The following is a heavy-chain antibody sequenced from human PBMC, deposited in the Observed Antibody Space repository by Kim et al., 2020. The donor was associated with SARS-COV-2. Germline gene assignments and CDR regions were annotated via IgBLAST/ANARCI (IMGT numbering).Heavy chain of an antibody. CDR3: ASSPEGIAAAAIDY. Sequence: SETLSLTCAVYGGSFSGYYWSWIRQPPGKGLEWIGEINHSGSTNYNPSLKSRVTISVDTSKNQFSLKLSSVTAADTAVYYCASSPEGIAAAAIDYWGQGTLVTVSS. D-gene: IGHD6-13*01. CDR2: INHSGST. CDR1: GGSFSGYY. J-gene: IGHJ4*02. V-gene: IGHV4-34*01.